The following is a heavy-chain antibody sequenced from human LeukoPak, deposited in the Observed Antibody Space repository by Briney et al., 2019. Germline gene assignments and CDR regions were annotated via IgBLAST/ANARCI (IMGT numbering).Heavy chain of an antibody. CDR1: GGSISSYY. Sequence: KPSETLSLTCTVSGGSISSYYWSWIRQPPGKGLEWIGEINHSGSTNYNPSLKSRVTISVDTSKNQFSLKLSSVTAADTAVHYCASSSWYPTDYWGQGTLVTVSS. D-gene: IGHD6-13*01. CDR2: INHSGST. J-gene: IGHJ4*02. V-gene: IGHV4-34*01. CDR3: ASSSWYPTDY.